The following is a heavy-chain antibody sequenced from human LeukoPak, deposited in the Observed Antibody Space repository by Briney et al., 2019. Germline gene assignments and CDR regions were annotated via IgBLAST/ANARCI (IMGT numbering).Heavy chain of an antibody. Sequence: GGSLRLSCAASGFTFSSYWMSWVRQAPGKGLEWVANIKKDGSEKYYVDSVKGRFTISRDNAKTSLYLQMNSLRAEDTAVYYCAKMGKTENHYGSGRFSYYYYMDVWGKGTTVTISS. D-gene: IGHD3-10*01. CDR3: AKMGKTENHYGSGRFSYYYYMDV. CDR1: GFTFSSYW. CDR2: IKKDGSEK. J-gene: IGHJ6*03. V-gene: IGHV3-7*01.